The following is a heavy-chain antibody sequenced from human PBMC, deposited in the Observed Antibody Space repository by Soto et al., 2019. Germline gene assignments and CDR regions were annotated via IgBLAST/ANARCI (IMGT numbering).Heavy chain of an antibody. Sequence: EVQLLESGGGLVQPGGSLRLSCAASGFTFSSYAMSWVRQAPGKGLEWVSAISGSGGSTYYADSVKGRFTISRDNSKNTLHLQMNSLRAEDTAVYYCALKYYYDSSGYYPHSYYYYYGMDVWGQGTTVTVSS. D-gene: IGHD3-22*01. CDR1: GFTFSSYA. CDR2: ISGSGGST. CDR3: ALKYYYDSSGYYPHSYYYYYGMDV. J-gene: IGHJ6*02. V-gene: IGHV3-23*01.